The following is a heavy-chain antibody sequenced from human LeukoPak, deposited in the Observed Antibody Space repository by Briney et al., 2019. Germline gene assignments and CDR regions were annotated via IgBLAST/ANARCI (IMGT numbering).Heavy chain of an antibody. CDR2: IYYSGST. J-gene: IGHJ5*02. CDR1: GGSISSSGYY. D-gene: IGHD1-26*01. V-gene: IGHV4-39*01. CDR3: ARHEYSGSYYGLSWFDP. Sequence: PSETLSLTCTVSGGSISSSGYYWGWIRQPPGKGLEWIASIYYSGSTYYNPSLKSRITISVDTSKNQLSLKLSSPTAADTAVYYCARHEYSGSYYGLSWFDPWGQGTLVTVSS.